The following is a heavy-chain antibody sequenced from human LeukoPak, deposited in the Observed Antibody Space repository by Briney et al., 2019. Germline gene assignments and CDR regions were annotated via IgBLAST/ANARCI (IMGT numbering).Heavy chain of an antibody. D-gene: IGHD1-26*01. CDR3: ATASSGSYYSPFDY. Sequence: GASVKVSCKVSGYTLTELSMHWVRQAPGKGLEWMGGFDPEDGETIYAQKFQGRVTMTEDTSTDTAYMELSSLRSEDTAVYYCATASSGSYYSPFDYWGQGTLVTVSS. V-gene: IGHV1-24*01. CDR1: GYTLTELS. CDR2: FDPEDGET. J-gene: IGHJ4*02.